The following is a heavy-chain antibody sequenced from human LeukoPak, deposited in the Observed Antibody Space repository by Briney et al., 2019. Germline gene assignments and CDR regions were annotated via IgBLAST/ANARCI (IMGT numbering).Heavy chain of an antibody. Sequence: PGGSLRLSCAASGFTFSNCAMHWVRQAPGKGLEWLAVISYDGTKQYFADSVKGRFTIPRDNVKNSLYLEMNSLRVEDSAVYYCARDHYFDISGYLDYWGQGTPVTVSS. J-gene: IGHJ4*02. V-gene: IGHV3-30-3*01. CDR3: ARDHYFDISGYLDY. D-gene: IGHD3-22*01. CDR1: GFTFSNCA. CDR2: ISYDGTKQ.